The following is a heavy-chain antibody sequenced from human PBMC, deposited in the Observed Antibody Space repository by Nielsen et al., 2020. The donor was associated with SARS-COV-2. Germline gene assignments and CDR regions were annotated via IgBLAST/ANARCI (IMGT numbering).Heavy chain of an antibody. D-gene: IGHD4-23*01. CDR2: IWYDGSNK. CDR1: GFTFSSYW. V-gene: IGHV3-33*08. Sequence: GESLKISCAASGFTFSSYWMSWVRQAPGKGLEWVAVIWYDGSNKYYADSVKGRFTISRDNSKNTLYLQMNSLRAEDTAVYYCAREDTVVLDYWGQGTLVTVSS. CDR3: AREDTVVLDY. J-gene: IGHJ4*02.